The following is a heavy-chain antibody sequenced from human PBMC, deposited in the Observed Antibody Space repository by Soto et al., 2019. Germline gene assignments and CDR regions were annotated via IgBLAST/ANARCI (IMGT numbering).Heavy chain of an antibody. CDR2: ISWNSGSI. V-gene: IGHV3-9*01. CDR3: ATLSKRVYYYYGMDV. Sequence: EVQLVESGGGLVQPGRSLRLSCAASGFTFDDYAMHWVRQAPGKGLEWVSGISWNSGSIGYADSVKGRFTISRDNAKNSLYLQMNRLRDEDTALYYCATLSKRVYYYYGMDVCGQGTTVNVSS. J-gene: IGHJ6*02. CDR1: GFTFDDYA.